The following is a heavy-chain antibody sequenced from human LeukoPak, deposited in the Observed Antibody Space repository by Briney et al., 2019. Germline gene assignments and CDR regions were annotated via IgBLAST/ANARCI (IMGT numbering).Heavy chain of an antibody. Sequence: SETLSLTCAVYGGSFSGYYWSWIRQPPGKGLEWIGEINHSGSTNYNPYLKSRVTISVDTSKNQLSLKLSSVTAADTAVYYCARLRYQRDYWGQGTLVTVSS. V-gene: IGHV4-34*01. CDR1: GGSFSGYY. CDR2: INHSGST. J-gene: IGHJ4*02. CDR3: ARLRYQRDY. D-gene: IGHD1-14*01.